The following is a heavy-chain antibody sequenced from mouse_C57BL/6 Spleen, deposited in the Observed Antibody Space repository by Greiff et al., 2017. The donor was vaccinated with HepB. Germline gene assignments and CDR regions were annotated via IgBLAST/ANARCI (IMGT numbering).Heavy chain of an antibody. J-gene: IGHJ4*01. CDR2: INYDGSST. Sequence: VQLKESEGGLVQPGSSMKLSCTASGFTFSDYYMAWVRQVPEKGLEWVANINYDGSSTYYLDSLKSRFIISRDNAKNILYLQMSSLKSEDTATYYCARDGSPYAMDYWGQGTSVTVSS. CDR1: GFTFSDYY. V-gene: IGHV5-16*01. D-gene: IGHD2-2*01. CDR3: ARDGSPYAMDY.